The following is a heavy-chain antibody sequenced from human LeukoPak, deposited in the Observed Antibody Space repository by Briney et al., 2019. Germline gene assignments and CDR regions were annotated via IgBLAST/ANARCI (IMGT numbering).Heavy chain of an antibody. D-gene: IGHD4-17*01. Sequence: ASVKVSCKASGYTFTSYYMHWVRQAPGQGLECMGIINPSGGSTIYAQKFQGRVTMTADESTSIAYMELSSLRSEDTAVYYCASAAGNDYGDYGDYYYGMDVWGRGTTVTVSS. CDR3: ASAAGNDYGDYGDYYYGMDV. CDR2: INPSGGST. V-gene: IGHV1-46*01. CDR1: GYTFTSYY. J-gene: IGHJ6*02.